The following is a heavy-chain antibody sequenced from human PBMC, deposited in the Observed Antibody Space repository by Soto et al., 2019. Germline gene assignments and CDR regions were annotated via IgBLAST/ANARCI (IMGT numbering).Heavy chain of an antibody. CDR1: GGSFSGYY. CDR3: ATASYCSSTSCHRYYYYYMDV. V-gene: IGHV4-34*01. Sequence: SETLSLTCAVYGGSFSGYYWSWIRQPPGKGLEWIGEINHSGSTNYNPSLKSRVTISVDTSKNQFSLKLSSVTAADTAVYYCATASYCSSTSCHRYYYYYMDVWGKGTTVTVSS. J-gene: IGHJ6*03. D-gene: IGHD2-2*01. CDR2: INHSGST.